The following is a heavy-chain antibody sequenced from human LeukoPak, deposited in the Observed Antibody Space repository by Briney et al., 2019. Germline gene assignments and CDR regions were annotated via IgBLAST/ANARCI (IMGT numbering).Heavy chain of an antibody. Sequence: PGGSLRLSCAASGFTFSSYEMNWVRQAPGKGLEWVSYISSSGSTIYYADSVKGRFTISRDNAKNSLYLQMNSLRAEDTAVYYCARGNDYGDRSYDYWGQGTLVTVSS. D-gene: IGHD4-17*01. J-gene: IGHJ4*02. CDR1: GFTFSSYE. CDR2: ISSSGSTI. CDR3: ARGNDYGDRSYDY. V-gene: IGHV3-48*03.